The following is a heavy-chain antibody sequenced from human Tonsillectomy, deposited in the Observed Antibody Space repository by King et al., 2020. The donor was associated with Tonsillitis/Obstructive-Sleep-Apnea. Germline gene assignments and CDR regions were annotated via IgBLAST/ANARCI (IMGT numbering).Heavy chain of an antibody. D-gene: IGHD3-16*01. CDR2: IRSKAYGGTT. CDR3: TRGEGYVYYYCGMDV. J-gene: IGHJ6*02. CDR1: GFTFGDYA. Sequence: VQLVESGGGLVQPGRSLRLSCTASGFTFGDYAMSWVRQAPGKGLECVGFIRSKAYGGTTEYAASVKGRFTISRDDSKSIAYLQMNSLRTEGTAVYYCTRGEGYVYYYCGMDVWGQGTTVTVSS. V-gene: IGHV3-49*04.